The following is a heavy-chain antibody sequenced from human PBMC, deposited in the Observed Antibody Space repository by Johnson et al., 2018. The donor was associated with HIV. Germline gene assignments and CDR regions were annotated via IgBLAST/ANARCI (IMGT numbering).Heavy chain of an antibody. J-gene: IGHJ3*02. V-gene: IGHV3-30-3*01. CDR1: AFTFSSYA. CDR2: ISYDVSNK. D-gene: IGHD3-22*01. CDR3: ARGLSSGYSGYAFDI. Sequence: QMQLVKPGVGVAQPGSSLRLSCASSAFTFSSYAMHWVRQAPGKGLAWVAVISYDVSNKYYADSVKGRFTISKDNSKNTLYLQMNSLTDRDPAVYDCARGLSSGYSGYAFDIWGQGTMVTVSS.